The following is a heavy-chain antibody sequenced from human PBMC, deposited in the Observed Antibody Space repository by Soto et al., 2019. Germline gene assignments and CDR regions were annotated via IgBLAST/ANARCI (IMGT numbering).Heavy chain of an antibody. D-gene: IGHD2-2*01. Sequence: QVQLQESGPGLVKPSETLSLTCTVSGGSISSYYWSWIRQPPGKGLEWIGYIYYRGSTNYNPSLKSRVTISVDTSKNQISLKLSSVTAADTAVYYCARGVLVPAANNYYYGMDVWGQGTTVTVSS. V-gene: IGHV4-59*01. CDR2: IYYRGST. CDR1: GGSISSYY. J-gene: IGHJ6*02. CDR3: ARGVLVPAANNYYYGMDV.